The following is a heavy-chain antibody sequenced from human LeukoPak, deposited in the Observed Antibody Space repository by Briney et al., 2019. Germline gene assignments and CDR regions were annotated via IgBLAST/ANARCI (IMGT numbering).Heavy chain of an antibody. D-gene: IGHD4-23*01. Sequence: PSETLSLTCAVYGGSFSGYYWSWIRQPPGKGLEWIGEINHSGSTNYNPSLKSRVTISVDTSKNQFSPKLSSVTAADTAVYYCARLHYGGNYGYYYYYMDVWGKGTTVTISS. CDR2: INHSGST. CDR3: ARLHYGGNYGYYYYYMDV. J-gene: IGHJ6*03. V-gene: IGHV4-34*01. CDR1: GGSFSGYY.